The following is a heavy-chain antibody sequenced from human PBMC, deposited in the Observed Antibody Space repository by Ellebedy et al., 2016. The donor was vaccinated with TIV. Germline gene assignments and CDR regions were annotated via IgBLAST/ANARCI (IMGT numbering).Heavy chain of an antibody. Sequence: SVKVSCKASGGTFSSYAISWVRQAPGQGLEWMGGIIPILGMPNYAQKFQGTVTITADRSTSTAYMELSSLRPEDTAVYYCARGQGHDSSGYYYTYYFDYWGHGTLVTVSS. D-gene: IGHD3-22*01. J-gene: IGHJ4*01. CDR3: ARGQGHDSSGYYYTYYFDY. CDR1: GGTFSSYA. CDR2: IIPILGMP. V-gene: IGHV1-69*10.